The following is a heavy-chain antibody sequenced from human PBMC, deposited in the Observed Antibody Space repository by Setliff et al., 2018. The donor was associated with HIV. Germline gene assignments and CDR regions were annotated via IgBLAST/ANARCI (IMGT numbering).Heavy chain of an antibody. Sequence: GGSLRLSCAGSGSGGSGFTFSDYYMSWVRQAPGKGLEWLSYISSSGTTTYYADSVKGRFTISRDNAKNSVLLQMNSLRVEDTAVYYCARRAYCSSTTCFDNWGQGTLVTVSS. D-gene: IGHD2-2*01. V-gene: IGHV3-11*04. J-gene: IGHJ4*02. CDR3: ARRAYCSSTTCFDN. CDR1: GFTFSDYY. CDR2: ISSSGTTT.